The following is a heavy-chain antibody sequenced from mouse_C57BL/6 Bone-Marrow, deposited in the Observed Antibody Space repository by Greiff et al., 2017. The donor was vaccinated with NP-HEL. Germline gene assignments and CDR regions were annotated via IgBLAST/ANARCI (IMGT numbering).Heavy chain of an antibody. CDR2: IHPNSGST. J-gene: IGHJ2*01. CDR3: AGADGSSGYFDY. CDR1: GYTFTSYW. Sequence: VQLQQPGAELVKPGASVKLSCKASGYTFTSYWMHWVKQRPGQGLEWIGMIHPNSGSTNYNEKFKSKATLTVDKSSSTAYMQLSSLTSDDSAVYYCAGADGSSGYFDYWGQGTTLTVSS. D-gene: IGHD1-1*01. V-gene: IGHV1-64*01.